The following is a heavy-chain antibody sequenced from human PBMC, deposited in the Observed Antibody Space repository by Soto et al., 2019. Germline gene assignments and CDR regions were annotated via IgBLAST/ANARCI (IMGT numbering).Heavy chain of an antibody. V-gene: IGHV5-51*01. D-gene: IGHD6-13*01. CDR3: ARHNRYSSTWFEGWFDP. CDR1: GYSFTNYW. CDR2: IHPGDSDT. Sequence: PGEPLKISCQGSGYSFTNYWVGWVRQIPGRGLEWMGIIHPGDSDTRYSPFFQGQVTISADKSISTAYLQWSSLKASDTAMYYCARHNRYSSTWFEGWFDPWGQGTLVTVSS. J-gene: IGHJ5*02.